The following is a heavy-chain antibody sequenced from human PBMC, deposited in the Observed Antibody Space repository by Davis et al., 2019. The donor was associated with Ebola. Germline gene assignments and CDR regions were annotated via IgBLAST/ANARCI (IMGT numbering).Heavy chain of an antibody. CDR3: ARVQTGYYFDSSDSPSWFDV. J-gene: IGHJ5*02. D-gene: IGHD3-22*01. V-gene: IGHV1-69*13. CDR2: IIPIFRSA. CDR1: GGTFSSFG. Sequence: SVKVSCKASGGTFSSFGFGWVRQAPGQGLEWLGGIIPIFRSANYAPKFQGRVTITADESTRTVYMDLSSLRSEDTAVYYCARVQTGYYFDSSDSPSWFDVWGQGTLVTVSS.